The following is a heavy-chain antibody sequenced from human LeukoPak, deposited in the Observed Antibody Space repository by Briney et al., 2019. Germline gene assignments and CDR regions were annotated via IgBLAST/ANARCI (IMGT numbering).Heavy chain of an antibody. D-gene: IGHD6-13*01. J-gene: IGHJ4*02. Sequence: GGSLRLSCAASGISFSTYWTSWVRQAPGKGLEWVANIKQDGSEKYYVDSVKGRFTISRDNAKNSMFLQMNSLRAEDTAVYYCARDFGYSRSEGYDYWGQGTLVTVSS. CDR2: IKQDGSEK. CDR3: ARDFGYSRSEGYDY. V-gene: IGHV3-7*01. CDR1: GISFSTYW.